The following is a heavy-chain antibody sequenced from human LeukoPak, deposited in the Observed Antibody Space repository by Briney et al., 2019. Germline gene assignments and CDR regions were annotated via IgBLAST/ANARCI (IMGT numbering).Heavy chain of an antibody. CDR2: INPNTGGT. CDR1: GFIFTGYY. Sequence: ASVRVSCKTSGFIFTGYYIHCVRQAPGQGLEWMGWINPNTGGTYYTDHFQGRVSMTRDTSISTAYMELSSLRSDDTAVYYCARDMTPPIAAASWFDPWGQGTLITVSS. D-gene: IGHD6-13*01. J-gene: IGHJ5*02. V-gene: IGHV1-2*02. CDR3: ARDMTPPIAAASWFDP.